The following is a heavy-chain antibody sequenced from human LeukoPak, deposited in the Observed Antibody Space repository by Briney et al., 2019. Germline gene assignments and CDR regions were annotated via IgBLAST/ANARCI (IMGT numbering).Heavy chain of an antibody. CDR3: AGSIFGYPWFDP. V-gene: IGHV4-59*01. D-gene: IGHD3-9*01. Sequence: SETLSLTCTVSAGSINSLYWSWLRQPPGKGLEWIGYVFHTGHTNYNPSLKSRVTMSIDPSKDQFSLEVTSVTAADTAVYYCAGSIFGYPWFDPWGQGTLVTVSS. CDR1: AGSINSLY. CDR2: VFHTGHT. J-gene: IGHJ5*02.